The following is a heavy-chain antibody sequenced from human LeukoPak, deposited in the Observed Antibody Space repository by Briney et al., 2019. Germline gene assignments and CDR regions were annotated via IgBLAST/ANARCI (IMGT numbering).Heavy chain of an antibody. Sequence: SETLSLTCAVSGVSISSNLWWTWVRQPPGKGLEWIAEIHHSGSINYNPSLKSRATISVDKAKNQFSLNLTFVTAADTAVYYCERGGDLYFDYWGQGTMVTVSS. CDR3: ERGGDLYFDY. CDR2: IHHSGSI. J-gene: IGHJ4*02. CDR1: GVSISSNLW. D-gene: IGHD3-10*01. V-gene: IGHV4-4*02.